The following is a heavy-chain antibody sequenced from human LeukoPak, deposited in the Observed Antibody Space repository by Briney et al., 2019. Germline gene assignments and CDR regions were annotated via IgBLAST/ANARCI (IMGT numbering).Heavy chain of an antibody. CDR1: GFTFSSYA. CDR3: ARGRRYSSLVDP. D-gene: IGHD6-19*01. J-gene: IGHJ5*02. V-gene: IGHV3-30*04. CDR2: ISYDGSNK. Sequence: GGSLRLSCAASGFTFSSYAMHWVRQAPGKGLEWVAVISYDGSNKYYADSVKGRFTISRDNSKNTPYLQMNSLRAEDTAVYYCARGRRYSSLVDPWGQGTLVTVSS.